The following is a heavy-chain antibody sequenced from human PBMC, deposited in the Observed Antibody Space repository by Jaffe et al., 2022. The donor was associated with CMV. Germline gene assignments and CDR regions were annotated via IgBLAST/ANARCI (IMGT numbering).Heavy chain of an antibody. V-gene: IGHV3-74*01. CDR1: GFTFSRYW. CDR3: VRDQTEYGSDYYYNYGMDV. CDR2: SNSDGSST. D-gene: IGHD6-19*01. Sequence: EVQLVESGGGLVQPGGSLRLSCAASGFTFSRYWMYWVRQAPGKGLVWVSRSNSDGSSTTYADSVKGRFTISRDNAKNTLSLQMNSLRAEDTAVYYCVRDQTEYGSDYYYNYGMDVWGQGTTVTVSS. J-gene: IGHJ6*02.